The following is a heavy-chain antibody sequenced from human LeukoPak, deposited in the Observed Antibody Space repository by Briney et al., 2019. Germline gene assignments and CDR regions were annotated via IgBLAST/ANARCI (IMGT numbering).Heavy chain of an antibody. V-gene: IGHV1-18*01. CDR3: ARDHYGSSRPNFDY. Sequence: VASVKVSCKASGYTFTSYGISWVRQAPGQGLEWMGWISAYNGNTNYAQKLQGRATMTTDTSTSTAYMELRSLRSDDTAVYYCARDHYGSSRPNFDYWGQGTLVTVSS. D-gene: IGHD3-10*01. J-gene: IGHJ4*02. CDR1: GYTFTSYG. CDR2: ISAYNGNT.